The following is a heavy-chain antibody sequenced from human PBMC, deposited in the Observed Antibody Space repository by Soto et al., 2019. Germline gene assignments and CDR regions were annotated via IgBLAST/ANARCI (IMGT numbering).Heavy chain of an antibody. J-gene: IGHJ6*02. D-gene: IGHD3-3*01. Sequence: PGGSLRLSCAASGFTFSSYAMHWVRQAPGKGLEWVAVISYDGSNKYYADSVKGRFTISRDNSKNTLYLQMNSLRAEDTAVYYCAREGYYDFWSGYWYYYGMDVWGQGTTVNVS. CDR2: ISYDGSNK. V-gene: IGHV3-30-3*01. CDR1: GFTFSSYA. CDR3: AREGYYDFWSGYWYYYGMDV.